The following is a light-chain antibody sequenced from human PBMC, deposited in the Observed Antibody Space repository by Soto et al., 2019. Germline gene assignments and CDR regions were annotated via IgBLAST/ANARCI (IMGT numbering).Light chain of an antibody. CDR3: VQDYNYPIT. CDR1: QHISEY. V-gene: IGKV1-33*01. Sequence: DIQMTQSPSSLSASVGDRVTITCQASQHISEYLNWYQYKPGKAPKLLITDASNLKTGVPSRFSGSGSGTDFTLTISSLQPEDFATYYCVQDYNYPITFGQGTRLEIK. J-gene: IGKJ5*01. CDR2: DAS.